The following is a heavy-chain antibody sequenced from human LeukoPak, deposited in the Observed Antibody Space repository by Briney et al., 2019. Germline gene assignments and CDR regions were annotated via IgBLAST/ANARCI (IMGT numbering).Heavy chain of an antibody. J-gene: IGHJ4*02. CDR2: ISSDGSLE. Sequence: PGGSLRLSCAASGFTFSGYAMHWVRQAPGKGLEWLAVISSDGSLEYYADSVKGRFTISRDNSKNTLYLQMNSLRPEDTAVYYCARDPVPAAARHFDYWGQGTLVTVSS. CDR3: ARDPVPAAARHFDY. D-gene: IGHD2-2*01. V-gene: IGHV3-30-3*01. CDR1: GFTFSGYA.